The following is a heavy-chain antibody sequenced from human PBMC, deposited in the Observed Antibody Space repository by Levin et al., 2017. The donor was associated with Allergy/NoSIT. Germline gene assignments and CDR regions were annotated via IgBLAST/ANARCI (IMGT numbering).Heavy chain of an antibody. CDR1: GFTFSSYS. CDR2: ISSSSSYI. V-gene: IGHV3-21*01. J-gene: IGHJ4*02. D-gene: IGHD1-26*01. CDR3: ARDVEGIVGATTFDY. Sequence: GESLKISCAASGFTFSSYSMNWVRQAPGKGLEWVSSISSSSSYIYYADSVKGRFTISRDNAKNSLYLQMNSLRAEDTAVYYCARDVEGIVGATTFDYWGQGTLVTVSS.